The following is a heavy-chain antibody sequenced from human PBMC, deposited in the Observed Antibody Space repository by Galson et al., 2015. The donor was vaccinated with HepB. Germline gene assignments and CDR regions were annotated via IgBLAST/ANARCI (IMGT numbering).Heavy chain of an antibody. CDR1: GLTLSDAW. J-gene: IGHJ5*02. CDR3: VTPIDSCDP. CDR2: IKSKSDGGTA. Sequence: SLRLSCAASGLTLSDAWMNWVRQAPGKGLEWVGRIKSKSDGGTADYAAPVKGRFTISRDDSEIIMYLQMNSLKTEDTAVYSCVTPIDSCDPWGQGTLVTVSS. D-gene: IGHD1-26*01. V-gene: IGHV3-15*01.